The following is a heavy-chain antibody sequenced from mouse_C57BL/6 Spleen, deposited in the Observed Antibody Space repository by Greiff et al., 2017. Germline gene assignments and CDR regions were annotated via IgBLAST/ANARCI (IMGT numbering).Heavy chain of an antibody. V-gene: IGHV14-2*01. D-gene: IGHD3-2*02. CDR3: ARRDSSGPWFAY. CDR1: GFNIKDYY. CDR2: IDPEDGET. J-gene: IGHJ3*01. Sequence: EVQLVESGAELVKPGASVKLSCTASGFNIKDYYMHWVKQRTEQGLEWIGRIDPEDGETKYAPKFQGKATITADTSSNTAYLQLSSLTSEDTAVDYCARRDSSGPWFAYWGQGTLVTVSA.